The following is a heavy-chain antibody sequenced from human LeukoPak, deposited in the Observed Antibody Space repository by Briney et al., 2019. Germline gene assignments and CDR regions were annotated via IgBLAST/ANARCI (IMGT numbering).Heavy chain of an antibody. CDR2: ITSAGGYR. V-gene: IGHV3-21*06. CDR1: GFTFSDYS. Sequence: GGSLRLSCGASGFTFSDYSTNWVRQAPGKGLAWVASITSAGGYRYYADSVKGRFTISRDNAQNSLFLQMDSLRPEDTAAYFCATSGGFVLPNAITGNWYMDVWGRGTTVTVSS. D-gene: IGHD2-2*01. J-gene: IGHJ6*03. CDR3: ATSGGFVLPNAITGNWYMDV.